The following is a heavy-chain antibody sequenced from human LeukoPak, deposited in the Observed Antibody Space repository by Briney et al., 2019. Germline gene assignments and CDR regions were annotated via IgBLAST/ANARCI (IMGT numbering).Heavy chain of an antibody. CDR1: GFTISSNY. J-gene: IGHJ4*02. Sequence: GGSLRLSCAASGFTISSNYMSWVRQAPGKGLEWVSVIYSGGSTYYADSVKGRFTISSDSPKNTLNLQMNSLRAEDTAVYYCARVGRWEEYFFDYWGQGTLVTVSS. CDR2: IYSGGST. D-gene: IGHD4-23*01. CDR3: ARVGRWEEYFFDY. V-gene: IGHV3-66*01.